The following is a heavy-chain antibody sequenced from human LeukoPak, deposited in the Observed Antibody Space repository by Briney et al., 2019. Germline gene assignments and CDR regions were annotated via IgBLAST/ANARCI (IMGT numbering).Heavy chain of an antibody. V-gene: IGHV4-59*01. CDR2: IYYRGST. CDR1: GGSISSYY. CDR3: ARGSTGTANFDY. Sequence: SETLSLTCTVGGGSISSYYWSWIRPPPGKGLEWSEYIYYRGSTNYNPSLKSRVTISLDTSKNQFSLKLSSVSAADTAVYYCARGSTGTANFDYWGQGTLVTVSS. J-gene: IGHJ4*02. D-gene: IGHD1-1*01.